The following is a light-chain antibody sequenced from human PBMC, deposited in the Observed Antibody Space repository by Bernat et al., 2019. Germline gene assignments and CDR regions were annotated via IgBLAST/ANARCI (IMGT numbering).Light chain of an antibody. CDR2: EAS. Sequence: DIQMTQSPSTLSASVGDRVTITCRASQSISSWLAWYPQKPGKAPKLLIYEASSLKSGVPSRFSGSGSGTEFTLTISSLQPDDFATYNCQQYKSYPWTFGQRTKVEIK. CDR3: QQYKSYPWT. CDR1: QSISSW. J-gene: IGKJ1*01. V-gene: IGKV1-5*03.